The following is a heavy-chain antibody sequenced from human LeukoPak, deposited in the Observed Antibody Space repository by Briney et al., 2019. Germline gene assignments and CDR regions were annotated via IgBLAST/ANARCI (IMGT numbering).Heavy chain of an antibody. J-gene: IGHJ4*02. CDR1: GYTFTSYY. D-gene: IGHD3-22*01. Sequence: ASVKVSCKASGYTFTSYYMHWVRQAPGQGLEWMGIINPSGGSTSYAQKFQERVTITRDMSTSTAYMELSSLRSEDTAVYYCAAAYYYDSSGYSDVDYWGQGTLVTVSS. CDR2: INPSGGST. V-gene: IGHV1-46*01. CDR3: AAAYYYDSSGYSDVDY.